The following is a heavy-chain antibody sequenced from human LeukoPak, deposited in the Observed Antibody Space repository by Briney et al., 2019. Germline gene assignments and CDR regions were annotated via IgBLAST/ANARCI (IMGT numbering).Heavy chain of an antibody. J-gene: IGHJ4*02. CDR2: IYTSGST. CDR3: ARNYYGSGSYYKH. D-gene: IGHD3-10*01. V-gene: IGHV4-61*02. Sequence: SQTLSLTCTVSGGSISSGSYYWSWIRQPAGKGLEWIGRIYTSGSTNYNPSLKSRVTISVDTSKNQFSLKLSSVTAADTAVYYCARNYYGSGSYYKHWGQGTLVTVSS. CDR1: GGSISSGSYY.